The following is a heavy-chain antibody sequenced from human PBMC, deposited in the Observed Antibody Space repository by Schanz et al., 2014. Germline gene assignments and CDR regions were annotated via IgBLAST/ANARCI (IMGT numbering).Heavy chain of an antibody. CDR2: TYSGGST. J-gene: IGHJ4*02. D-gene: IGHD3-9*01. CDR3: AKHVRSLTGNDY. Sequence: QVQLVESGGGVVQPGRSLRLSCATSGLNFDYYGMNWVRQAPGKGLEWVSITYSGGSTYYADSVKGRFTISRDNSKNTLYLQVNSLRAEDTAVYYCAKHVRSLTGNDYWGQGTLVTVSS. V-gene: IGHV3-NL1*01. CDR1: GLNFDYYG.